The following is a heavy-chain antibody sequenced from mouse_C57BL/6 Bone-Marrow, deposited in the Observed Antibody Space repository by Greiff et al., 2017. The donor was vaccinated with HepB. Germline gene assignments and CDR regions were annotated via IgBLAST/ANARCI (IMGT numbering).Heavy chain of an antibody. CDR2: IYPGNSDT. CDR1: GYTFTSYW. V-gene: IGHV1-5*01. D-gene: IGHD2-2*01. Sequence: VHVKQSGTVLARPGASVKMSCKTSGYTFTSYWMHWVKQRPGQGLEWIGAIYPGNSDTSYNQKFKGKAKLTAVTSASTAYMELSSLTNEDSAVYYCTRRDLLWLRVGYYFDYWGQGTTLTVSS. CDR3: TRRDLLWLRVGYYFDY. J-gene: IGHJ2*01.